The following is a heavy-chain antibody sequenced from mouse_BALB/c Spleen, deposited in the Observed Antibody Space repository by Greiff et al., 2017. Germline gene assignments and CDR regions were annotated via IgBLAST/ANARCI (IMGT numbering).Heavy chain of an antibody. CDR1: GFSLTSYG. CDR3: ARDFLYYGHAMDY. J-gene: IGHJ4*01. CDR2: IWAGGST. Sequence: QVQLKESGPGLVAPSQSLSITCTVSGFSLTSYGVHWVRQPPGKGLEWLGVIWAGGSTNYNSALMSRLSISKDNSKSQVFLKMNSLQTDDTAMYYCARDFLYYGHAMDYWGQGTSVTVSS. D-gene: IGHD1-1*01. V-gene: IGHV2-9*02.